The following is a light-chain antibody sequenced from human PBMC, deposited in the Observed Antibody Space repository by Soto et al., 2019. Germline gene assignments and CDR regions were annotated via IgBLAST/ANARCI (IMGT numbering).Light chain of an antibody. Sequence: QSVLTQPPSASGTPGRRVSISCSGSSSNIGSNSVQWHQQLPGTAPNLLIYADNQRPSGVPDRFSSSKSGTSASLAITGLQSGDEADYYCAAWDDSLNGFVFGTGTKSPS. CDR2: ADN. CDR1: SSNIGSNS. CDR3: AAWDDSLNGFV. V-gene: IGLV1-44*01. J-gene: IGLJ1*01.